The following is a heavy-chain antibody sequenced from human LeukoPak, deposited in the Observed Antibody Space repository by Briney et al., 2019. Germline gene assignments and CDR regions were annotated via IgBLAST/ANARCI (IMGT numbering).Heavy chain of an antibody. D-gene: IGHD6-6*01. Sequence: PGGSLRLSCAASGFTFSNYEMNWVRQAPGKGLEWVSAISGSGGSTYYADSVKGRFTISRDNSKNTLYPQMNSLRAEDTAVYYCAKDRTSIADDLDYWGQGTLVTVSS. CDR2: ISGSGGST. V-gene: IGHV3-23*01. J-gene: IGHJ4*02. CDR3: AKDRTSIADDLDY. CDR1: GFTFSNYE.